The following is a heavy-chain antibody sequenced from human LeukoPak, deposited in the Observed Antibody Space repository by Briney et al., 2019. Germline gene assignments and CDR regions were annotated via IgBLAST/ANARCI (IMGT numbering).Heavy chain of an antibody. V-gene: IGHV4-38-2*02. CDR3: ARDHYDSSEDWFDP. Sequence: SETLSLTCTVSGYSISSGYYWGWIRQPPGKGLEWIGSIYHSGSTYYNPSLKSRVTISVDTSKNQFSLKLSSVTAADTAVYYCARDHYDSSEDWFDPWGQGTLVTVSS. J-gene: IGHJ5*02. CDR2: IYHSGST. D-gene: IGHD3-22*01. CDR1: GYSISSGYY.